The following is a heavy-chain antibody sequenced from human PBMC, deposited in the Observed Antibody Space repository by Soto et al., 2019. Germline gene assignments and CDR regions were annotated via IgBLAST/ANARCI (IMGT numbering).Heavy chain of an antibody. CDR1: GLTFSRYA. D-gene: IGHD2-2*01. CDR2: ISGSGGST. CDR3: AKNGPDVLLPAHPYYYYMDF. J-gene: IGHJ6*03. V-gene: IGHV3-23*01. Sequence: GXLRLSCTASGLTFSRYAMSWVRQAPGKGLEWVSAISGSGGSTYYADSVKGRFTISRDNSKNTLYLQMNSLRAEDTAVYYCAKNGPDVLLPAHPYYYYMDFWCRGTTVTVFS.